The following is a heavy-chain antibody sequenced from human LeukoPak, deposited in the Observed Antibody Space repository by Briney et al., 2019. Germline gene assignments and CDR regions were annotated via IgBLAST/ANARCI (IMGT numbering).Heavy chain of an antibody. CDR2: ISSSSSYI. V-gene: IGHV3-21*01. CDR3: ARVGDSSGYFFDY. D-gene: IGHD3-22*01. CDR1: GFTFSSYS. J-gene: IGHJ4*02. Sequence: PGGSLRLSCAACGFTFSSYSMNWVRQAPGKGLEWVSSISSSSSYIYYADSVKGRFTISRDNAKNPLYLQMNSLRAEDTAVYYCARVGDSSGYFFDYWGQGTLVTVSS.